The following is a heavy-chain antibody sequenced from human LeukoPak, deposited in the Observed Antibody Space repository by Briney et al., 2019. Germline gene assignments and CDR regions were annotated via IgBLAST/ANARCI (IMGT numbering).Heavy chain of an antibody. CDR1: GGSISSSSYY. J-gene: IGHJ4*02. CDR2: IYYSGST. Sequence: SETLSLTCTVSGGSISSSSYYWGWIRQPPGKGLEWIGSIYYSGSTYYNPSLKSRVTISVDTSKNQFSLKLSSVTAADTAVYYCARGETVTIDYWGQGTLVTVSS. D-gene: IGHD4-17*01. CDR3: ARGETVTIDY. V-gene: IGHV4-39*07.